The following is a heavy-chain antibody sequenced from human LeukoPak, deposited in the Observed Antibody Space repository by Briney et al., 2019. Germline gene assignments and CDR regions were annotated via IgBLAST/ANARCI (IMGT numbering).Heavy chain of an antibody. D-gene: IGHD1-26*01. CDR1: GFTFSDHY. Sequence: GGSLRLSCAASGFTFSDHYMDWVHQAPGKGLEWVAVISYDGSNKYYADSVKGRFTISRDNSKNTLYLQMNSLRAEDTAVYYCAKPYSGSYTDYFDYWGQGTLVTVSS. CDR2: ISYDGSNK. CDR3: AKPYSGSYTDYFDY. J-gene: IGHJ4*02. V-gene: IGHV3-30*18.